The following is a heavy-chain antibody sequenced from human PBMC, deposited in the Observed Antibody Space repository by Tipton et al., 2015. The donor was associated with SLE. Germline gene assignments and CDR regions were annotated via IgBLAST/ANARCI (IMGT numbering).Heavy chain of an antibody. Sequence: GSLRLSCAASGFTFDDNIMHWVRQAPGKGLEWVSLISWDGGSTHYADSVKGRFTISRDNSRNSLFLQMNSLRIEDTALYYCAKAASLHDSPFDSWGQGTLVIVSS. CDR3: AKAASLHDSPFDS. CDR2: ISWDGGST. J-gene: IGHJ4*02. V-gene: IGHV3-43*01. CDR1: GFTFDDNI. D-gene: IGHD1-1*01.